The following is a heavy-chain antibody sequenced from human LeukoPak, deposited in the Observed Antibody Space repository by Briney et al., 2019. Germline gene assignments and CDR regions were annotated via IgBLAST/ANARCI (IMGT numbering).Heavy chain of an antibody. J-gene: IGHJ4*02. CDR2: IKEDGSDK. V-gene: IGHV3-7*01. D-gene: IGHD3-10*01. Sequence: GGSLRLSCAASGFTFSRFWMTWVRQAPGKGLEWVANIKEDGSDKYYVNSVKGRFTVSRDNAKNSLYLQMNSLRDEDTAVYYCARDRGYFVFDYWGQGTLVTVSS. CDR3: ARDRGYFVFDY. CDR1: GFTFSRFW.